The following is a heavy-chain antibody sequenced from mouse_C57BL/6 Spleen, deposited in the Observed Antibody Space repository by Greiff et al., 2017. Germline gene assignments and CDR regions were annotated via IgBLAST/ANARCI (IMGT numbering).Heavy chain of an antibody. CDR1: GYTFTDYY. V-gene: IGHV1-19*01. CDR2: INPYNGGT. D-gene: IGHD2-4*01. Sequence: EVQLVESGPVLVKPGASVKMSCKASGYTFTDYYMNWVKQSHGKSLEWIGVINPYNGGTSYNQKFKGKATLTVDKSSSTAYMELNSLTSEDSAVYYCARDYDGFAYWGQGTLVTGSA. J-gene: IGHJ3*01. CDR3: ARDYDGFAY.